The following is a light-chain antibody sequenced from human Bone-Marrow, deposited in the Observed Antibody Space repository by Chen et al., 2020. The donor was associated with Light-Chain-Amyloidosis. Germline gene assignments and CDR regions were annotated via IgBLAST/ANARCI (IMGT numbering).Light chain of an antibody. Sequence: QSDLTHPASVSGPPGRSITLSCTGTSSDVGGDNHVSWYQQHPDKAPKLMIYEVTNRPSWVPDRFSGSKSDNTASLTISGLQTEDEADYFCSSYTITNTLVFGSGTRVTVL. CDR1: SSDVGGDNH. J-gene: IGLJ1*01. V-gene: IGLV2-14*01. CDR2: EVT. CDR3: SSYTITNTLV.